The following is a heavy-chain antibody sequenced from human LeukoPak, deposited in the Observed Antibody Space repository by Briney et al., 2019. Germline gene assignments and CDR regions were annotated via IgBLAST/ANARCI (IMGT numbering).Heavy chain of an antibody. D-gene: IGHD3/OR15-3a*01. J-gene: IGHJ3*02. V-gene: IGHV5-51*01. CDR1: GYRFSSYW. CDR2: IYPGDSDT. Sequence: GESLKISCKGSGYRFSSYWIGWMRQMPGKGLEWMGIIYPGDSDTRYSPSFQGQVTISADKSISTAYLLWSSLKASDTAIYYCASWTGTDAFDIWGQGTMVTVSS. CDR3: ASWTGTDAFDI.